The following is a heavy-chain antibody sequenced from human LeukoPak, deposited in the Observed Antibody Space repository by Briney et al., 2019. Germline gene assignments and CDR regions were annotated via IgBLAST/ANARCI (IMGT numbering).Heavy chain of an antibody. CDR1: GYTFTDYY. J-gene: IGHJ4*02. Sequence: ASVKVSCKASGYTFTDYYMHWVRQAPRRGLEWMGWINPISGGTNYAQKFQGRITMIRDKSISTAYMELYSLRSDDTAVYYCARDPPGVRYGRPIFDFWGQGTLVTISS. V-gene: IGHV1-2*02. CDR3: ARDPPGVRYGRPIFDF. CDR2: INPISGGT. D-gene: IGHD2-8*01.